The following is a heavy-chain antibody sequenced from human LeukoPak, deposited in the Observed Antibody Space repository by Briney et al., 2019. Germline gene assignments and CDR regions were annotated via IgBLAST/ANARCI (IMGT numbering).Heavy chain of an antibody. CDR2: INPNSGGT. D-gene: IGHD3-22*01. J-gene: IGHJ5*02. CDR1: GYTFTGYY. V-gene: IGHV1-2*02. Sequence: GASVKVSCKASGYTFTGYYMHWVRQAPGQGLEWMGWINPNSGGTNYAQKFQGRVTMTRDTSISTAYMELSRLRSDDTAVYYCARAMIVVVPGPEFDPWGQGTLVTVSS. CDR3: ARAMIVVVPGPEFDP.